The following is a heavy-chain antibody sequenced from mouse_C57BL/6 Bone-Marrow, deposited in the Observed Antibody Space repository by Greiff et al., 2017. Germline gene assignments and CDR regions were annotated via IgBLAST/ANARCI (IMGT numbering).Heavy chain of an antibody. CDR3: ASFFFDY. Sequence: EVQLVESGGGLVKPGGSLKLSCAASGFTFSDYGMHWVRQAPEKGLEWVAYISSGSSTIYYADTVKGRFTISRDNAKNTLCLQLTSLRSEDTAMYYCASFFFDYWGQGTTLTVSS. V-gene: IGHV5-17*01. J-gene: IGHJ2*01. CDR1: GFTFSDYG. CDR2: ISSGSSTI.